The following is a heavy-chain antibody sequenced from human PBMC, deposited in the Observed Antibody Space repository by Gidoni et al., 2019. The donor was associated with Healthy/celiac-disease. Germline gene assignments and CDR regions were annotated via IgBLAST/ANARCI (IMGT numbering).Heavy chain of an antibody. J-gene: IGHJ6*02. Sequence: EVQLVQSGAEVTMTGESLKISCKGSGCSFTSYWIGWVRQMPGKGLEWMGVIYPGDSDTRYSPSFQGQVTISADKSISTAYLQWSSLKASDTAMYYCARRGEDSSSNLSGMDVWGQGTTVTVSS. V-gene: IGHV5-51*01. CDR1: GCSFTSYW. CDR3: ARRGEDSSSNLSGMDV. D-gene: IGHD6-6*01. CDR2: IYPGDSDT.